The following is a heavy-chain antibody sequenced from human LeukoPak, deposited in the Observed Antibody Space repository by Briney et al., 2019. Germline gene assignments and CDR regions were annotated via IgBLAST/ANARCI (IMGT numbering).Heavy chain of an antibody. D-gene: IGHD4-11*01. CDR3: AKEGGNTVTSKKYLDY. CDR1: GFTFSSYT. J-gene: IGHJ4*02. V-gene: IGHV3-23*01. Sequence: GGSLRLSCAASGFTFSSYTMSWVRQAPGKGLEWVSAITASGARTDYADSVKGRFTISRDNSKNTLYLQMNSLTAEDTALYHCAKEGGNTVTSKKYLDYWGEGTLVTVSS. CDR2: ITASGART.